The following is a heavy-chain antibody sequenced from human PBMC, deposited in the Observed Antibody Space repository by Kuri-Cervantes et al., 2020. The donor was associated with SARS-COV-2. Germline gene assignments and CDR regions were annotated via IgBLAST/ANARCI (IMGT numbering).Heavy chain of an antibody. V-gene: IGHV3-15*01. CDR1: GFTFSNAW. J-gene: IGHJ6*02. D-gene: IGHD6-13*01. CDR3: NTVHEQQLAYYYYGMDV. Sequence: GGSLRLSCAASGFTFSNAWMSWVRQAPGKGLEWVGRIKSKTDGGTTDYAAPVKGRFTISRDDSKNTLYLQMNSLKTEDTAVYYCNTVHEQQLAYYYYGMDVWGQGTTVTVSS. CDR2: IKSKTDGGTT.